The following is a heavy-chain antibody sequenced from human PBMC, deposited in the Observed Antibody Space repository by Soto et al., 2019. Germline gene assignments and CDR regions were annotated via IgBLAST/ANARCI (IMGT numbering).Heavy chain of an antibody. Sequence: SETLSLTCAVSGGSISSGGYSWSWVRQPPGKGLEWIGYIYHSGNTYYIPSLKIRVTISEDRSKNELSLKLTSVTAADTAVYYCARVPDVWGQGTTVTVSS. J-gene: IGHJ6*02. CDR3: ARVPDV. CDR2: IYHSGNT. CDR1: GGSISSGGYS. V-gene: IGHV4-30-2*01.